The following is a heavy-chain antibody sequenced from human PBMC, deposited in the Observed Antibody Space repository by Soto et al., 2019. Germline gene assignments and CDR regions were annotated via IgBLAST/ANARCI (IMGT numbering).Heavy chain of an antibody. V-gene: IGHV3-48*03. Sequence: LRLSCVASGFAFRSYEMNWVRQAPGKGLEWVSNIRANDESIYYADSVKGRVSVSRDNAKNSLFLEMNSLRVDDTAVYYCARETLRDAIDIWGQGTMVTVSS. CDR1: GFAFRSYE. CDR2: IRANDESI. J-gene: IGHJ3*02. CDR3: ARETLRDAIDI.